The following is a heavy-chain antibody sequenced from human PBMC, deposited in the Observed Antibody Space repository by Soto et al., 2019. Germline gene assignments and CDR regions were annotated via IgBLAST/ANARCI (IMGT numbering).Heavy chain of an antibody. CDR2: IYHSGST. V-gene: IGHV4-4*02. Sequence: QVQLQESGPGLVKPSGTLSLTCAVSGGSISSSNWWSWVRQPPGKGLEWIGEIYHSGSTNYNPSLKSRVXXXVXXSKNQCPLKLSSVTAADTAVYYCARVAVAGTRFDYWGQGTLVTVSS. J-gene: IGHJ4*02. CDR1: GGSISSSNW. D-gene: IGHD6-19*01. CDR3: ARVAVAGTRFDY.